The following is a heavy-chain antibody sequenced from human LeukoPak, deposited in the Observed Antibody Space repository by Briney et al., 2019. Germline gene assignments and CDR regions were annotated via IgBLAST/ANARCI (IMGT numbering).Heavy chain of an antibody. CDR1: GGTLSSYA. V-gene: IGHV1-69*13. D-gene: IGHD3-3*01. Sequence: ASVKVPCKASGGTLSSYAISWVRQAPGQGLEWMGGMIPIFGTANYAQKFQGRVTITADESTSTAYMELSSLRSEDTAVYYCARDRRTDFGVTKGRYYFDYWGQGTLVTVSS. J-gene: IGHJ4*02. CDR2: MIPIFGTA. CDR3: ARDRRTDFGVTKGRYYFDY.